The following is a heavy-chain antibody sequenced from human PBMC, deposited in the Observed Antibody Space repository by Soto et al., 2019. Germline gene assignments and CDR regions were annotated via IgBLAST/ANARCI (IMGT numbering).Heavy chain of an antibody. J-gene: IGHJ1*01. CDR3: AHLTYYYDSSGYYSRAEYFQH. CDR2: IYWDDDK. V-gene: IGHV2-5*02. D-gene: IGHD3-22*01. Sequence: QITLKESGPTLVKPTQTLTLTCTFSGFSLSTSGVGVGWIRQPPGKALEWLALIYWDDDKRYSPSLKSRLTITKDPSKNPVVLTMTNMDPVDTATYYCAHLTYYYDSSGYYSRAEYFQHWGQGTLVTVSS. CDR1: GFSLSTSGVG.